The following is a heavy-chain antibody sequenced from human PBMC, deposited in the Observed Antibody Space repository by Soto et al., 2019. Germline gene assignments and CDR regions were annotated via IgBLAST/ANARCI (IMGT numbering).Heavy chain of an antibody. D-gene: IGHD6-19*01. J-gene: IGHJ6*02. CDR2: ISGSGGST. CDR3: AAGWYASAAYYYYGMDV. CDR1: GFTFSSYA. V-gene: IGHV3-23*01. Sequence: PGGSLRLSCAASGFTFSSYAMSWVRQAPGKGLEWVSAISGSGGSTYYADSVKGRFTISRDNSKNTLYLQMNSLRAEDTAVYYCAAGWYASAAYYYYGMDVWGQGTTVTVSS.